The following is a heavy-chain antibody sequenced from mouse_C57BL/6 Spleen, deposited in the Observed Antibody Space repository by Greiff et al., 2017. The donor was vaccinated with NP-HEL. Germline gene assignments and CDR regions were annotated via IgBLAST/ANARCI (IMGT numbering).Heavy chain of an antibody. CDR2: IYPGSGST. V-gene: IGHV1-55*01. D-gene: IGHD1-1*01. J-gene: IGHJ1*03. CDR3: ARGDYYGSRGWYFDV. CDR1: GYTFTSYW. Sequence: QVQLQQPGAELVKPGASVKMSCKASGYTFTSYWITWVKQRPGQGLEWIGDIYPGSGSTNYNEQFKSKATLTVDTSSSTAYMQLSSLTSEDSAVYYCARGDYYGSRGWYFDVWGTGTTVTVSS.